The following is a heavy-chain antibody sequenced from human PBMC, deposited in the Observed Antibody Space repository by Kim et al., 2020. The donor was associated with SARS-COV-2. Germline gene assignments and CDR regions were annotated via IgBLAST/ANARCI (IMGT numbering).Heavy chain of an antibody. CDR3: ARAQGVTTYDAFDI. J-gene: IGHJ3*02. Sequence: EPEYQGSVTMTRDTATSTVYMELSSLRSEDTAVYYCARAQGVTTYDAFDIWGQGTMVTVSS. D-gene: IGHD3-10*01. V-gene: IGHV1-46*01.